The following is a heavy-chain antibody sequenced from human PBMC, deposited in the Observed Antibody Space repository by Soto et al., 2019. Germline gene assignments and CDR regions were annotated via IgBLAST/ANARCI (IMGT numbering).Heavy chain of an antibody. Sequence: GGSLRLSCAASGFTFSSYWMSWVRQAPGKGLEWVANIKQDGSEKYYVDSVKGRFTISRDNAKNSLYLQMNSLRAEDTAVYYCARAGYCSSTSCYPSHRHYYYYGMDVWGQGTTVTVSS. D-gene: IGHD2-2*01. J-gene: IGHJ6*02. CDR3: ARAGYCSSTSCYPSHRHYYYYGMDV. CDR1: GFTFSSYW. CDR2: IKQDGSEK. V-gene: IGHV3-7*04.